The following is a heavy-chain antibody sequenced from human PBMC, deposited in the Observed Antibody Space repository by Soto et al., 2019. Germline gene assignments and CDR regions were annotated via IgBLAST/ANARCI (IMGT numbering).Heavy chain of an antibody. J-gene: IGHJ6*03. D-gene: IGHD6-13*01. CDR1: GFTFSSYG. V-gene: IGHV3-64*01. Sequence: PGGSLRLSCAASGFTFSSYGMHWGRQAPGKGLEYVSGISNNGAHTDYAKSVKGRFTISRDNSENTLYLQMGSLRADDMALYYCARRGYGSRFPNVYMDVWGKGTTVTVSS. CDR3: ARRGYGSRFPNVYMDV. CDR2: ISNNGAHT.